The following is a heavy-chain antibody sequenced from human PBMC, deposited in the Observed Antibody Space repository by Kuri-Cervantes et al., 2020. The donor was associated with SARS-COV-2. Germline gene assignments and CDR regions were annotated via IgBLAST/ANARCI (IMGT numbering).Heavy chain of an antibody. Sequence: GSLRLSCTVSGGSISSYDWSWIRQPPGKGLEWIGYIYYSGSSNYNPPLKSRVTISVDTSKNQFSLKLSSVTAADTAVFYCATSYGGSGSYYDGMDVWGQGTTVTVSS. CDR3: ATSYGGSGSYYDGMDV. CDR1: GGSISSYD. CDR2: IYYSGSS. V-gene: IGHV4-59*01. D-gene: IGHD3-10*01. J-gene: IGHJ6*02.